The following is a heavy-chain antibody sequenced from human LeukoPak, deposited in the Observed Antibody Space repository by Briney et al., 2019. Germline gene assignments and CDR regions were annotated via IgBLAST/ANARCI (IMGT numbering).Heavy chain of an antibody. V-gene: IGHV4-59*08. CDR1: GDSMTNYC. CDR2: IFYSGRT. CDR3: ARPARYCSSGSCYSDWYFDL. J-gene: IGHJ2*01. D-gene: IGHD2-15*01. Sequence: SETLSLTCIFSGDSMTNYCWNWIRQPPGKGLEWIGYIFYSGRTNYNPSLKSRVTMSVDTSKKQFTLNLTSVTAADTAVYYCARPARYCSSGSCYSDWYFDLWGRGTLVTVSS.